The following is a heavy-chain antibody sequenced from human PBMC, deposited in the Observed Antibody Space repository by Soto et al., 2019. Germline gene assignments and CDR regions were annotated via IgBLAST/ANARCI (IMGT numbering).Heavy chain of an antibody. CDR2: ISAYNGNT. J-gene: IGHJ6*02. CDR1: GYTFTSYG. D-gene: IGHD1-26*01. V-gene: IGHV1-18*04. Sequence: ASVKVSCKASGYTFTSYGISWVRQAPGQGLEWMGWISAYNGNTNYAQKLQGRVTMTTDKSTSTAYMELRSLRSDDTAVYYCATITGILGANSYYYYGMDVWRQGTTATVSS. CDR3: ATITGILGANSYYYYGMDV.